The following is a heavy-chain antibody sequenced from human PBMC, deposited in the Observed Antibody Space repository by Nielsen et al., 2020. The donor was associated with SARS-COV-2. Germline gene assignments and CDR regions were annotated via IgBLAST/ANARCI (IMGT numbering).Heavy chain of an antibody. Sequence: GESLKISCAASGFTFSDYYMSWIRQAPGKGLEWVSYISSSSSYTNYADSVKGRFTISRDNAKNSLYLQMNSLRAEDTAVYYCARGPYCGGDCLSLWGQGTLVTVSS. CDR2: ISSSSSYT. J-gene: IGHJ4*02. V-gene: IGHV3-11*05. CDR3: ARGPYCGGDCLSL. D-gene: IGHD2-21*02. CDR1: GFTFSDYY.